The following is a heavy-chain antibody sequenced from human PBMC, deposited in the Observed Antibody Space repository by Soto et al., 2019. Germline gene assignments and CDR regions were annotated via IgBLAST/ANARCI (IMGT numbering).Heavy chain of an antibody. D-gene: IGHD2-15*01. V-gene: IGHV4-31*02. CDR2: VYYSGIT. Sequence: PSQTLSLTCSVSGGSIRRRCDYWSWIRQRPGEGLEWIGFVYYSGITDYNPSLKSRVTISADTSKNQFSLSLYSVTAADTAVYYCASSGGPEGDWFDPWGQGILVTVSS. J-gene: IGHJ5*02. CDR3: ASSGGPEGDWFDP. CDR1: GGSIRRRCDY.